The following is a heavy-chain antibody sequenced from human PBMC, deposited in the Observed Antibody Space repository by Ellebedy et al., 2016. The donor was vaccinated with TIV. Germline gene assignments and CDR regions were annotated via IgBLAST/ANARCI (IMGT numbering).Heavy chain of an antibody. CDR3: ATSFWLVLAFGFDP. CDR2: IYYSGST. CDR1: GGSISSSSYY. D-gene: IGHD6-19*01. Sequence: SETLSLXXTVSGGSISSSSYYWGWIRQPPGKGLEWIGSIYYSGSTYYNPSLKSRVTISVDTSKNQFSLKLSSVTAADTAVYYCATSFWLVLAFGFDPWGQGTLVTVSS. J-gene: IGHJ5*02. V-gene: IGHV4-39*01.